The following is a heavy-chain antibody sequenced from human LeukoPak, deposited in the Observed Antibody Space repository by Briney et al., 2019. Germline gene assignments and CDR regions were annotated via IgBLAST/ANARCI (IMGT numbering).Heavy chain of an antibody. CDR2: ISYDGSDK. J-gene: IGHJ4*02. CDR1: GFIFSSYA. D-gene: IGHD3-22*01. V-gene: IGHV3-30-3*01. Sequence: PGGSLRLSCAASGFIFSSYAMHWVRQAPGKGLEWVAVISYDGSDKYYADSVKGRFTISRDNPKNTLYLQMNSLKTEDTAVYYCAREAYYYDSSGYYGTFDYWGQGTLVTVSS. CDR3: AREAYYYDSSGYYGTFDY.